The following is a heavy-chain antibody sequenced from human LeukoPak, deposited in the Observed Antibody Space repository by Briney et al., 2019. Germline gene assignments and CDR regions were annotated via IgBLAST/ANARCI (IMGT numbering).Heavy chain of an antibody. CDR2: IYYSGST. CDR1: GGSISNTNYY. Sequence: SETLSLTCTVSGGSISNTNYYWGWIRQPPGKGLEWIGSIYYSGSTYYNPSLKSRVTISVDTSKYPFSLKLSSVPAADTAVYYCARLPSSRAGYYFDYWGQGTLVTVSS. D-gene: IGHD3-10*01. J-gene: IGHJ4*02. CDR3: ARLPSSRAGYYFDY. V-gene: IGHV4-39*01.